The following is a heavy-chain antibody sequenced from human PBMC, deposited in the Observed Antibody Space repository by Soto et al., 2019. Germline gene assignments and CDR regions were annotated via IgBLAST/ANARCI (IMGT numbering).Heavy chain of an antibody. Sequence: QVQLVESGGGVVQPGRSLRLSCAASGFTFSSYGMHWVRQAPGKGLEWVAVISYDGSNKYYADSVKGRFTISRDNSKNTLYLQMNSLRAEDTAVYYCAKDPADSITGTTRGNWYFDLWGRGTLVTVSS. CDR2: ISYDGSNK. V-gene: IGHV3-30*18. D-gene: IGHD1-7*01. CDR3: AKDPADSITGTTRGNWYFDL. CDR1: GFTFSSYG. J-gene: IGHJ2*01.